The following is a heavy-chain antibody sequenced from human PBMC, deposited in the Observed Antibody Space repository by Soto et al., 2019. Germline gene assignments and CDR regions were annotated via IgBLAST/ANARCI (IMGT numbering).Heavy chain of an antibody. D-gene: IGHD3-3*01. CDR3: ARDCRTIFGVVIKGLCFDY. CDR2: ISKDGDKK. J-gene: IGHJ4*02. Sequence: PGGSLRLSCAASGFTFSGYWMNWVRQAPGKGLEWVAVISKDGDKKYYADSVKGRVTMTTDTSTSTAYMELRSLRSDDTAVYYCARDCRTIFGVVIKGLCFDYWGQGTLVTVSS. CDR1: GFTFSGYW. V-gene: IGHV3-30*19.